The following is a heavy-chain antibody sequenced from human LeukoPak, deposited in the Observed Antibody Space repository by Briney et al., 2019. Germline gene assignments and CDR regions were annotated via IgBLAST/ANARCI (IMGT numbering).Heavy chain of an antibody. CDR2: LSDSGDTT. Sequence: GGSLRLSCAASGFAFRSFDMSWVRQAPGKGLEWVSSLSDSGDTTYYADSVKGRFTISRDNSNNTLYLQINSLRAEDTAVYYCAKPKRGYSYGYYFDYWGQGTLVTVSS. D-gene: IGHD5-18*01. V-gene: IGHV3-23*01. J-gene: IGHJ4*02. CDR3: AKPKRGYSYGYYFDY. CDR1: GFAFRSFD.